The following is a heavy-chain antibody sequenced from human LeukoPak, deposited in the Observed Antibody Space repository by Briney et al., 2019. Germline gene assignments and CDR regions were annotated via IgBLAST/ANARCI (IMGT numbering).Heavy chain of an antibody. CDR3: ARSGPEYQLLFYYYYYGMDV. V-gene: IGHV1-8*02. CDR1: GYTFSNYD. Sequence: ASVKVSCKASGYTFSNYDINWVRQATGQGLEWMGWMNPNSGNTGYAQKFQGRVTMTRNTSISTAYMELSSLRSEDTAVYYCARSGPEYQLLFYYYYYGMDVWGQGTTVTVSS. D-gene: IGHD2-2*01. CDR2: MNPNSGNT. J-gene: IGHJ6*02.